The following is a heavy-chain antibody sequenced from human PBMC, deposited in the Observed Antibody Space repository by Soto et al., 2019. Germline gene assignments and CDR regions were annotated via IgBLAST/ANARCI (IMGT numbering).Heavy chain of an antibody. D-gene: IGHD6-19*01. J-gene: IGHJ4*02. CDR3: ARDKAVSGKASEFSLGY. CDR2: IWYDGSNK. V-gene: IGHV3-33*01. CDR1: GFTFSSYG. Sequence: QVQLVESGGGVVQPGRSLRLSCAASGFTFSSYGMHWVRQAPGKGLEWVAVIWYDGSNKYYADSVKGRFTISRDNSKNTLYLQMNSLRAEDTAVYYCARDKAVSGKASEFSLGYWGQGTLVTVSS.